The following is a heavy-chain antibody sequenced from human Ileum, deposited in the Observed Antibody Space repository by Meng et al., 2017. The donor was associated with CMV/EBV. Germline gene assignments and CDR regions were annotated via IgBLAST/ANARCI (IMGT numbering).Heavy chain of an antibody. V-gene: IGHV4-34*03. CDR1: GGSFNDYY. CDR3: RSTSGILVVPAAILDQ. CDR2: ITHSGIT. D-gene: IGHD2-2*02. J-gene: IGHJ4*02. Sequence: SETLSLTCGVYGGSFNDYYWSWIRQPPGKGLEWIEEITHSGITNYKPSLRGRVTISVDTSKNQFSLKLTSVTAADTAVYYCRSTSGILVVPAAILDQWGQGTLVTVSS.